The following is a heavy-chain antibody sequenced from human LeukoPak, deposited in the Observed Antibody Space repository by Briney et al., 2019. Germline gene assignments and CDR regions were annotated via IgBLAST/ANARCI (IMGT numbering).Heavy chain of an antibody. V-gene: IGHV1-2*02. CDR2: ISPRSGDT. D-gene: IGHD3-10*01. CDR3: ARGREIHGGSDTRLDDY. J-gene: IGHJ4*02. CDR1: GYSFTDYY. Sequence: GASVKVSCKASGYSFTDYYMHWVRQAPGQGLEWMGWISPRSGDTSYAQKFQGRVTMTRDTSINTVDMDLSGLTSDDTAVFYCARGREIHGGSDTRLDDYRGQGTLVTVSS.